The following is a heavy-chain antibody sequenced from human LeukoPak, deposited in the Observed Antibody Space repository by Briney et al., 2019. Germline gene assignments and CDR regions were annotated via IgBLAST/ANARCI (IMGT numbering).Heavy chain of an antibody. Sequence: SETLSLTCAVYGGSFSGYYWSWIRQPPGKGLEWIGEINHSGSTNYNPSLKSRVTISVDTSKNQFSLKLSSVTAADTAVYYCARVTSDYDYYYYYYMDVWGKGTTVTVSS. CDR3: ARVTSDYDYYYYYYMDV. J-gene: IGHJ6*03. CDR2: INHSGST. D-gene: IGHD5-12*01. CDR1: GGSFSGYY. V-gene: IGHV4-34*01.